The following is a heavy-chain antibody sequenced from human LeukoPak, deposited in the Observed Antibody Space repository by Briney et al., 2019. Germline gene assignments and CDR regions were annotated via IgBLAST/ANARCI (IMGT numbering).Heavy chain of an antibody. Sequence: PSETLSLTCAVYGGSFSGYYWSSIRRPPGKGLEWIGEINHSGSTNYNPSLKSRATISVDTSKNQFSLKLSSVTAADTAAYYCARGPSLDYWGQGTLVTVSS. CDR2: INHSGST. CDR1: GGSFSGYY. CDR3: ARGPSLDY. V-gene: IGHV4-34*01. J-gene: IGHJ4*02.